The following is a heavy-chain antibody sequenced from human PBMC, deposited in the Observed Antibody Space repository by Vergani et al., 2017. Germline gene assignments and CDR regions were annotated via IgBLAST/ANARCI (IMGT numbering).Heavy chain of an antibody. V-gene: IGHV4-31*11. Sequence: QVQLQESGPGVVKPSQTLSLTCAVSGGSISSGDHCWTWIRQRPGKGLEWIGYIFYSGTTYDNPPLRSRLTISLDTSQNQFSLKLRSVTAADTAVYYCARVDTQVPATSHFYYMDVWGKGTTVVVSS. J-gene: IGHJ6*03. CDR1: GGSISSGDHC. CDR2: IFYSGTT. CDR3: ARVDTQVPATSHFYYMDV. D-gene: IGHD6-25*01.